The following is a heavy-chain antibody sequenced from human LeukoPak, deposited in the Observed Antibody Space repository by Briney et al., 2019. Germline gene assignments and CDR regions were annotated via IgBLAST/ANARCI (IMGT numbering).Heavy chain of an antibody. Sequence: GGSLRLSCAASGFSFRSCTMNWVRQAPGKGLEWVSSIGAGSDNIYYSDSVKGRFTISRDNAKNSLYLQMDSLRVEDTAMYYCTSQKGLDYWGQGTLVTVSS. CDR1: GFSFRSCT. CDR2: IGAGSDNI. D-gene: IGHD3/OR15-3a*01. CDR3: TSQKGLDY. V-gene: IGHV3-21*01. J-gene: IGHJ4*02.